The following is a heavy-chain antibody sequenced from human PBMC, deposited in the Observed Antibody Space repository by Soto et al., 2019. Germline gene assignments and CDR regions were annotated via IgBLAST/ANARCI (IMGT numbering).Heavy chain of an antibody. CDR3: ARGVLLWFGELLYEETNWFDP. V-gene: IGHV4-39*01. D-gene: IGHD3-10*01. J-gene: IGHJ5*02. CDR1: GGSISSSSYY. CDR2: IYYSGST. Sequence: PSETLSLTCTVSGGSISSSSYYWGWIRQPPGKGLEWIGSIYYSGSTYYNPSPKSRVTISVDTSKNQLSLKLSSVTAADTAVYYCARGVLLWFGELLYEETNWFDPWGQGTLVTVSS.